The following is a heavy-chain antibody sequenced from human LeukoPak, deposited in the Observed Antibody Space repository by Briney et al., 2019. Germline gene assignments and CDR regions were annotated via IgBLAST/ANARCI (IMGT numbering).Heavy chain of an antibody. D-gene: IGHD2-2*01. J-gene: IGHJ5*02. CDR1: GGSISSNDYY. V-gene: IGHV4-39*01. Sequence: SETLSLTCTVSGGSISSNDYYWGWIRQPPGKGLEWIGSIYYSGSTYYNPSLKSRVTISVDTSKNQFSLKLSSVTAADTAVYYCARHPAAIVVVPAAIFEIRWFDPWGQGTLVTVSS. CDR2: IYYSGST. CDR3: ARHPAAIVVVPAAIFEIRWFDP.